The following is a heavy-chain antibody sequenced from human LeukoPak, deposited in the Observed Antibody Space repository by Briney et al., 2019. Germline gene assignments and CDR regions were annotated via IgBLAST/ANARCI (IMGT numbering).Heavy chain of an antibody. D-gene: IGHD3-16*01. J-gene: IGHJ3*02. V-gene: IGHV3-74*01. CDR3: ASPAGGLGVWDAFDI. CDR2: INSDGSST. Sequence: GGSLRLSCAASGFTFSSYWMHWVRQAPGKGLVWVSRINSDGSSTSYADSVKGRFTISRDNAKNTLYLQMNSLRAEDTAVHYCASPAGGLGVWDAFDIWGQGTMVTVSS. CDR1: GFTFSSYW.